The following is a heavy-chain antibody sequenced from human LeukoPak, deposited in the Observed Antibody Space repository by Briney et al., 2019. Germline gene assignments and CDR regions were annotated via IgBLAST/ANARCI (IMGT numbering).Heavy chain of an antibody. V-gene: IGHV4-38-2*01. D-gene: IGHD5-12*01. CDR3: AGSIVAHRSLDY. J-gene: IGHJ4*02. Sequence: PSETLSLTCVVSGYSIGVSYYWAWIRQPPGKGLEWIGSVFHSESPLYNPSLKSRVTMSVDTSKNQFSLKLSSVTAADTAVYYCAGSIVAHRSLDYWGQGTLVTVSS. CDR1: GYSIGVSYY. CDR2: VFHSESP.